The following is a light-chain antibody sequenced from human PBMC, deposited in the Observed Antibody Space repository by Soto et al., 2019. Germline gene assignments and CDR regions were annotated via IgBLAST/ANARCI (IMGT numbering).Light chain of an antibody. CDR3: QQYDNLPFT. J-gene: IGKJ3*01. CDR2: DAS. CDR1: QDITNY. V-gene: IGKV1-33*01. Sequence: DIQMTQSPSSLSASVGDRVTITCQASQDITNYLNWYQQKAGKAPKFLIYDASQLETGVPSRFSGSGSGTDFTFAISSLQPEDISTYNCQQYDNLPFTAGTGTKVDIK.